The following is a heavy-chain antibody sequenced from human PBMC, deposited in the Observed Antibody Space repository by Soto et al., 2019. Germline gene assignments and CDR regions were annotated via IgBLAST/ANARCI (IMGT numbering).Heavy chain of an antibody. CDR1: GGSIGSGGYS. J-gene: IGHJ4*02. CDR2: IYHSGST. Sequence: SETLSLTCAVSGGSIGSGGYSWSWIRQPPGKGLEWIGYIYHSGSTYYNPSLKSRVTISVDRSKNQFSLKLSSVTAADTAVYYCARSDDVDTAMVGFDYWGQGTLVTV. V-gene: IGHV4-30-2*01. D-gene: IGHD5-18*01. CDR3: ARSDDVDTAMVGFDY.